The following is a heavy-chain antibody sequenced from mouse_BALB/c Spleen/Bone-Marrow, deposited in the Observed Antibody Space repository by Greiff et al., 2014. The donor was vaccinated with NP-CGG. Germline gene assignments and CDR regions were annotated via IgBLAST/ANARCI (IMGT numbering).Heavy chain of an antibody. CDR2: IWTGGST. J-gene: IGHJ2*01. CDR3: ARNHRGYYFDY. Sequence: QVQLKESGPGLVQPSQSLSITCTVSGFSLTTYGVHWVRQSPGKGLEWLGVIWTGGSTDYNAAFISRLSISKDNSKSQVFFEMNSLQANDTALYYCARNHRGYYFDYWGQGTTLTVSS. V-gene: IGHV2-2*02. CDR1: GFSLTTYG. D-gene: IGHD3-1*01.